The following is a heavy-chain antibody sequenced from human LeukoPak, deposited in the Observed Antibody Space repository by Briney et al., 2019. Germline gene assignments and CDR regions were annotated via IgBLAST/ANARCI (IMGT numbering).Heavy chain of an antibody. V-gene: IGHV3-30*02. CDR3: AKALMATTYYFDY. CDR1: GFTFSSYG. J-gene: IGHJ4*02. Sequence: GGSLRLSCAASGFTFSSYGMHWVRQAPGKGLEWVAFIRYNGSNKYYADSVKGRFTISRDNSKNTLYLQMNSLRAEDTAVYYCAKALMATTYYFDYWGQGTLVTVSS. CDR2: IRYNGSNK. D-gene: IGHD5-24*01.